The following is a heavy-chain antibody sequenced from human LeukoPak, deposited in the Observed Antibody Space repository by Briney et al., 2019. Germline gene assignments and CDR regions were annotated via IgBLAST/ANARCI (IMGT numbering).Heavy chain of an antibody. D-gene: IGHD6-6*01. V-gene: IGHV4-59*12. Sequence: SETLSLTCTVSGGSINSYYWSWIRQPPGKGLEGIGYIFYSGSTNYNPSLQSRVTISGDTYRNQFPLNLSSVSAADTAVYQCARGPTRQYFDSWGRGTLVTVSS. CDR3: ARGPTRQYFDS. CDR2: IFYSGST. CDR1: GGSINSYY. J-gene: IGHJ4*02.